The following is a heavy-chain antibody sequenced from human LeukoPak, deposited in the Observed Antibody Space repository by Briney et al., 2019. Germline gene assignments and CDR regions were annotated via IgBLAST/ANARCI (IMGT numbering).Heavy chain of an antibody. J-gene: IGHJ6*02. V-gene: IGHV1-46*01. Sequence: GASVTVSFTASGYTFTSYYMHWVRQAPGQGLEWMGIINPSGGSTTYAQKFQGRVTMTRDTSTSTVYMELRSLRSEDTAVYYCARDEYIVVLPGANLLNYGMDVWGQGTTVTVSS. CDR2: INPSGGST. CDR3: ARDEYIVVLPGANLLNYGMDV. D-gene: IGHD2-2*01. CDR1: GYTFTSYY.